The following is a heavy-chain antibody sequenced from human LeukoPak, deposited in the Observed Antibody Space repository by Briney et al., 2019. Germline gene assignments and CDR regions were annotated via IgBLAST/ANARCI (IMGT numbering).Heavy chain of an antibody. CDR2: INPNSGGT. CDR1: GYTFTGYY. V-gene: IGHV1-2*02. CDR3: ARWGRGATKNFDY. J-gene: IGHJ4*02. Sequence: GSVKVSCKASGYTFTGYYMHWVRQAPGQGLEWMGWINPNSGGTNYAQKFQGRFTMTRDTSISTAYMELSRLRSDDTAVYYCARWGRGATKNFDYWGQGTLVTVS. D-gene: IGHD1-26*01.